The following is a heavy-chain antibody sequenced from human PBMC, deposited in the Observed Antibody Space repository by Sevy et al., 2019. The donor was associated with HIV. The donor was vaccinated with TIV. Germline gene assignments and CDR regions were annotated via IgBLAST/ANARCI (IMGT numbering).Heavy chain of an antibody. CDR2: ISYDGSNK. Sequence: GGSLRLSCAASGFTFSSYAMHWVRQAPGKGLEWVAVISYDGSNKYYADSVKGRFTISRDNSKNTLYLQMNSLRAEDTAVYYCARESRAAAGAFDIWGQGTMVTVSS. J-gene: IGHJ3*02. CDR3: ARESRAAAGAFDI. D-gene: IGHD6-13*01. CDR1: GFTFSSYA. V-gene: IGHV3-30*04.